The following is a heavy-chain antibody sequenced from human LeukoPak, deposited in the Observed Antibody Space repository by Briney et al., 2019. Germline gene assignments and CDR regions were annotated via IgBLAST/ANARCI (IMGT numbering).Heavy chain of an antibody. J-gene: IGHJ2*01. Sequence: GSLRLSCAASGFTFSSYGMHWVRQAPGKGLEWVAVIWYDGSNKYYADSVKGRFTISRDNSKNTLYLQMNSLRAEDTAVYYCARDPGYCSSTSCYVYWYFDLWGRGTLVTVSS. CDR1: GFTFSSYG. CDR2: IWYDGSNK. CDR3: ARDPGYCSSTSCYVYWYFDL. V-gene: IGHV3-33*01. D-gene: IGHD2-2*01.